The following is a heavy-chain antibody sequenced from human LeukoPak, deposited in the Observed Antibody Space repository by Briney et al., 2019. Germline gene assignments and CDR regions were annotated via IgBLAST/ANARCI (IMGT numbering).Heavy chain of an antibody. CDR1: GGSISSYY. CDR3: ARDFRDDYYYYGMDV. CDR2: IYYSGST. V-gene: IGHV4-59*01. J-gene: IGHJ6*02. Sequence: SETLSLTCTVSGGSISSYYWSWIRQPPGKGLEWIGYIYYSGSTNYNPPLKSRVTISVDTSKNQFSLKLSSVTAADTAVYYCARDFRDDYYYYGMDVWGQGTTVTVSS. D-gene: IGHD3-10*01.